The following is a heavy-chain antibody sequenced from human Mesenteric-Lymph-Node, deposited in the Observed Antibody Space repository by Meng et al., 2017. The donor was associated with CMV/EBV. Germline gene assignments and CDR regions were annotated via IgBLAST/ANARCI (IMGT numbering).Heavy chain of an antibody. D-gene: IGHD1-7*01. CDR3: ARRPNYEHYYYYGMDV. J-gene: IGHJ6*02. CDR2: ISAYNGNT. Sequence: GGSLRLSCAASGFTFTSYGISWVRQAPGQGLEWMGWISAYNGNTNYAQKVQGRVTMTTDTSTSTAYMELRSLRSDDTAVYYCARRPNYEHYYYYGMDVWGQGTTVTVSS. CDR1: GFTFTSYG. V-gene: IGHV1-18*01.